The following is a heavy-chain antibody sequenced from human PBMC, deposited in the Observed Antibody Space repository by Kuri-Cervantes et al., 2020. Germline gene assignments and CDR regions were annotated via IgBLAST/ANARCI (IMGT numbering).Heavy chain of an antibody. D-gene: IGHD3-22*01. J-gene: IGHJ3*02. CDR3: ARGGRGMVISAFDI. V-gene: IGHV4-34*01. CDR1: GGSFSGYY. CDR2: INHSGST. Sequence: SETLSLTCAVYGGSFSGYYWSWIRQAPGKGLEWIGEINHSGSTNYNPSLNSRGTISVDTSKNQFSLNLDSVSAADTAVYYCARGGRGMVISAFDIWGHGTMVTVSS.